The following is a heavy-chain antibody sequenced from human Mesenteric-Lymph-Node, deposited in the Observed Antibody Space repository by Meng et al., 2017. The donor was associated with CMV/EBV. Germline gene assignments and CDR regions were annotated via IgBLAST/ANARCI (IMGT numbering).Heavy chain of an antibody. CDR1: GFTFSRYW. Sequence: GESLKISCTVSGFTFSRYWMHWVRQAPGKGLVWVSRINSDGSSTNYADSVKGRFTISRDNAKNTMYLQMNSLRAEDTAVYYCVRDLRSGYDSHWGQGTLVTVSS. D-gene: IGHD5-12*01. CDR2: INSDGSST. V-gene: IGHV3-74*01. J-gene: IGHJ4*02. CDR3: VRDLRSGYDSH.